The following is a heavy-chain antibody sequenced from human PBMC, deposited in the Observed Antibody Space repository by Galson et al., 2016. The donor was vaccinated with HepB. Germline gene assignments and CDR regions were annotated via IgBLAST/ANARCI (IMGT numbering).Heavy chain of an antibody. CDR3: ARRFEY. V-gene: IGHV3-48*02. Sequence: SLRLSCAASGFTFSSFGMNWVRQAPGKGLEWVSYISSTSTIYYADSVKGRFTISRDNAKNSLYLQMNSLRDEDTAVYYGARRFEYWGQGTLVTVSS. CDR2: ISSTSTI. J-gene: IGHJ4*02. CDR1: GFTFSSFG.